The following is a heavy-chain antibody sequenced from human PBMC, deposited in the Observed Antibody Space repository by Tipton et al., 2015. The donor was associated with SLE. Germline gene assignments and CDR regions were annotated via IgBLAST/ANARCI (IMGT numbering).Heavy chain of an antibody. Sequence: SLRLSCAASGFTVSNTYMSWVRQAPGKGLEWVSVIYAGGNTYYADSVKGRSNISRDSSKNTLSLQMNSLRAEDTAVYYCARDGGHWNFDNWGQGTLVTVSA. V-gene: IGHV3-53*01. CDR1: GFTVSNTY. D-gene: IGHD2-15*01. CDR2: IYAGGNT. CDR3: ARDGGHWNFDN. J-gene: IGHJ4*02.